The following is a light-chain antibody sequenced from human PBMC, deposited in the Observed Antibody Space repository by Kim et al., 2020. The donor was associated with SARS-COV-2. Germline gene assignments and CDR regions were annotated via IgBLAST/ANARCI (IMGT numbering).Light chain of an antibody. Sequence: VALGQTVGITCQGDSLRNYYATWYQRKPGQAPILVIYGKNNRPSGIPDRVSGASSGNTASLTITGTQAGDEADYYCNSRDSNENVFFGGGTQLTVL. CDR1: SLRNYY. J-gene: IGLJ2*01. CDR3: NSRDSNENVF. V-gene: IGLV3-19*01. CDR2: GKN.